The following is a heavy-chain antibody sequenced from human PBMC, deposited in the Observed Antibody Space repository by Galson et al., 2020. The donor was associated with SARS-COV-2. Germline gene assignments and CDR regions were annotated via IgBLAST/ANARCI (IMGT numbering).Heavy chain of an antibody. Sequence: GGSLRLSCTVAGFTFGDFAMSWFRQAPGKGLEWVGFIRSRTYDGTTEYAASVKDRFTISRDDSKNVAYLQMNSLITEDTAVYYCARGGFPYYCYMDVWGKGTTGSVSS. CDR2: IRSRTYDGTT. J-gene: IGHJ6*03. CDR3: ARGGFPYYCYMDV. CDR1: GFTFGDFA. V-gene: IGHV3-49*03.